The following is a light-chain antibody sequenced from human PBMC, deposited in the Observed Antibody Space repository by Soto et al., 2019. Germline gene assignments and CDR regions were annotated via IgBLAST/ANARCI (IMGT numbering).Light chain of an antibody. CDR2: EVT. Sequence: QSALTQPASVSGSPGQSITISCTGTTSDVGSYNYVSWYQQHPGKVPKLMIYEVTNRPSGVSNRFSGSKSGNTASLTISGLQAEDEADYYCSSYTSRNTLDYVFGTGTKLTVL. CDR1: TSDVGSYNY. J-gene: IGLJ1*01. V-gene: IGLV2-14*01. CDR3: SSYTSRNTLDYV.